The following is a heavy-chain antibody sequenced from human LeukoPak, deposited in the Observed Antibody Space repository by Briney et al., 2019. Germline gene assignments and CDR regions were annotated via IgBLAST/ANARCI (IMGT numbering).Heavy chain of an antibody. V-gene: IGHV3-15*01. CDR3: PAYYDFWSGRLFDY. J-gene: IGHJ4*02. D-gene: IGHD3-3*01. CDR2: IKSKTDGGTT. CDR1: GFTFSNAW. Sequence: GGSLRLSCAVSGFTFSNAWMSWVRQPPGKGLEWVGRIKSKTDGGTTDYAAPVKGRFTISRDNSKNTLYLQMNSLKTEDTAVYYCPAYYDFWSGRLFDYWGQGTLVTVSS.